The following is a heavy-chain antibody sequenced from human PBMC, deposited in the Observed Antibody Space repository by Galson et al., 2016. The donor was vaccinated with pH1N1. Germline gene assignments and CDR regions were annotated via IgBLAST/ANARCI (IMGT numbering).Heavy chain of an antibody. Sequence: SVKVSCKASGYSFILYAIHWVRQAPGQRLEWMGWSNTGNGNTRYSQNLQDRITLSRVTISVDTSKSHFSLRLSSVTAADTAVYFCARGDYDIFDGSHKTWYFDLWGRGTLVTVSS. V-gene: IGHV1-3*04. CDR1: GYSFILYA. CDR2: SNTGNGNT. J-gene: IGHJ2*01. D-gene: IGHD3-9*01. CDR3: ARGDYDIFDGSHKTWYFDL.